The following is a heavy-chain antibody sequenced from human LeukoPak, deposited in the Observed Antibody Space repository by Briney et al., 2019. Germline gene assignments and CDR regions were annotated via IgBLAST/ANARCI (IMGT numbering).Heavy chain of an antibody. D-gene: IGHD4-23*01. J-gene: IGHJ4*02. Sequence: GRSLSPSCAASGFAFSGYWISCVRQGPPVGLEWGANIKENGSQKYCVDSVKGRFTISRDTAQNSLYLQMNSLRAEDTAVYYCARDGTSFDYWGQGTLVTVSS. CDR3: ARDGTSFDY. V-gene: IGHV3-7*01. CDR2: IKENGSQK. CDR1: GFAFSGYW.